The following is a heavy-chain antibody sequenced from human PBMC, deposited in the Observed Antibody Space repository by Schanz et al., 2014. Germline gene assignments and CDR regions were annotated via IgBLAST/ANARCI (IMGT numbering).Heavy chain of an antibody. J-gene: IGHJ4*02. CDR1: GFTFGDYA. CDR2: IKQDGSEK. CDR3: ARDLSYYTSGSYGY. Sequence: EVQLVASGGGLVQPGGSLRLSCAASGFTFGDYAMTWVRQAPGKGLEWVANIKQDGSEKYYVDSVKGRFTFSRDNAKNSLYLQMNSLRAEDTAVYYCARDLSYYTSGSYGYWGQGTLVTVSS. V-gene: IGHV3-7*01. D-gene: IGHD3-10*01.